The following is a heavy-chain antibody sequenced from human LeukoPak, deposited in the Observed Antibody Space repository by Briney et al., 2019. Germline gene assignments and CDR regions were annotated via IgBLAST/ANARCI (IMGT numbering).Heavy chain of an antibody. Sequence: SETLSLTCTVSGGSISSSSYYWGWIRQPPGKGLEWIGSIYYSGSTYYNPSLKSRVTISVDTSKNQFSLKLSSVTAADTAVYYCAREEVLRYFDWLPNYFDYWGQGTLVTVSS. V-gene: IGHV4-39*07. D-gene: IGHD3-9*01. CDR1: GGSISSSSYY. J-gene: IGHJ4*02. CDR2: IYYSGST. CDR3: AREEVLRYFDWLPNYFDY.